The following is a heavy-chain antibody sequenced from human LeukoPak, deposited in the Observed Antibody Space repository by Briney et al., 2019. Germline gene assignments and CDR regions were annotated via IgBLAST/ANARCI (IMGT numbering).Heavy chain of an antibody. CDR2: INPNSGGT. J-gene: IGHJ4*02. Sequence: ASVKVSCKASGYTFTGYYMHWVRQAPGQGLEWMGWINPNSGGTNYAQKFQGRVTMTRDTSISTAYMELSRLRSDDTAVYYCARDGEYSGYDFPYYFDYWGQGTLVTVSS. V-gene: IGHV1-2*02. D-gene: IGHD5-12*01. CDR1: GYTFTGYY. CDR3: ARDGEYSGYDFPYYFDY.